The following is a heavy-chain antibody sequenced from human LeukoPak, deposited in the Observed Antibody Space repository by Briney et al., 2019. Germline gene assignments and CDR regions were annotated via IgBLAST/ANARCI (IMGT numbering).Heavy chain of an antibody. D-gene: IGHD1-26*01. Sequence: SGTLSLTCAVSGGSISSSNWWSWVRQPPGKGLEWIGEIYHSGSTNYNPSLKSRVTISVDKSKNQFSLKLSSVTAADTAVYYCARGGVGASRPSNDAFDIWGQGTMVTVSS. CDR1: GGSISSSNW. CDR2: IYHSGST. J-gene: IGHJ3*02. V-gene: IGHV4-4*02. CDR3: ARGGVGASRPSNDAFDI.